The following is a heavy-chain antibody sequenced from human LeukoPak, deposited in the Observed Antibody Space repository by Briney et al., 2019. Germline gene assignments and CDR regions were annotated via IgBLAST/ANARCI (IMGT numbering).Heavy chain of an antibody. D-gene: IGHD3/OR15-3a*01. CDR2: IKSGGSST. J-gene: IGHJ4*02. CDR1: GFTFSSYQ. V-gene: IGHV3-74*01. CDR3: ATTGTDYYFDY. Sequence: PGGSLRLSCAASGFTFSSYQMHWVRQAPGKGLVWVSHIKSGGSSTNYADSVKGRFTIYRDNAKNTLYLQMDSLRAEDTAVYYCATTGTDYYFDYWGQGTLVTVSS.